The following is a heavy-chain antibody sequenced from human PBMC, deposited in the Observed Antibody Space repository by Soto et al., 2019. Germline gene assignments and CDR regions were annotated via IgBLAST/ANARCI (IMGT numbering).Heavy chain of an antibody. J-gene: IGHJ4*02. CDR3: AREPQYSTSPQVSDY. D-gene: IGHD6-6*01. V-gene: IGHV1-18*01. Sequence: QVQLLQSGAEVKKPGASVRVSCKASGYSFTRFGISWVRQAPGHGLEWVGRISTYNGNTKYAQKLEGRVTVSTDTSTSTAYMQLRSLRSDDTAVYYCAREPQYSTSPQVSDYWGQGTLLTVSS. CDR2: ISTYNGNT. CDR1: GYSFTRFG.